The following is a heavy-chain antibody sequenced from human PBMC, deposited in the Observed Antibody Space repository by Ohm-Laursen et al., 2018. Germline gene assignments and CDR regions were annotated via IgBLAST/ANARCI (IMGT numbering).Heavy chain of an antibody. J-gene: IGHJ6*02. CDR2: ISSSSSYI. Sequence: SLRLSCTASGFTFSSYSMNWVRQAPGKGLEWVSSISSSSSYIYYADSVKGRFTISRDNAKNSLYLQMNSLRAEDTAVYYCARDRDTTMPWAYYYGMDVWGQGTTVTVSS. D-gene: IGHD5-18*01. CDR1: GFTFSSYS. V-gene: IGHV3-21*01. CDR3: ARDRDTTMPWAYYYGMDV.